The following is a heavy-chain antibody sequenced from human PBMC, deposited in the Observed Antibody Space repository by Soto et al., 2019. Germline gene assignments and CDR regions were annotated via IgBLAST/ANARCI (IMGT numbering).Heavy chain of an antibody. Sequence: EVQLLESGGGLVQPGGSLRLSCAASGFTFSDYGMSWVRQTPGKGLEWVSTISGSGDTKYYADSVKGRFTISRDNSKNTLYLQMNSLRAEDTAVYYCDLKYTYGCVSYFNWWGQGTLVTVSS. CDR2: ISGSGDTK. D-gene: IGHD5-18*01. CDR3: DLKYTYGCVSYFNW. J-gene: IGHJ4*02. V-gene: IGHV3-23*01. CDR1: GFTFSDYG.